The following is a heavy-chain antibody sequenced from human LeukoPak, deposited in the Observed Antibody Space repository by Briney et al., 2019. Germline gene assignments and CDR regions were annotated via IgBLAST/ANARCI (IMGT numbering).Heavy chain of an antibody. J-gene: IGHJ4*02. D-gene: IGHD3-3*01. V-gene: IGHV4-38-2*02. Sequence: SETLSLTCTVSGYSISSGYYWGWIRQPPGKGLEWIGTIFHSGITYYNPSLKSRVTISVDTSKNQFSLKLSSVTVADTAVYYCASAPDFWSAYGDYWGQGTLVTVSS. CDR1: GYSISSGYY. CDR3: ASAPDFWSAYGDY. CDR2: IFHSGIT.